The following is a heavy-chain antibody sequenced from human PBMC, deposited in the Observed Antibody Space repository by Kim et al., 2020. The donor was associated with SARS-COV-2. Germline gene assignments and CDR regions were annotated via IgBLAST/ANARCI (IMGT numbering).Heavy chain of an antibody. CDR3: AREALLGGGKVVPAATRFGYGMDV. J-gene: IGHJ6*02. CDR1: GYTFTSYG. CDR2: ISAYNGNT. V-gene: IGHV1-18*04. Sequence: ASVKVSCKASGYTFTSYGISWVRQAPGQGLEWMGWISAYNGNTNYAQKLQGRVTMTTDTSTSTAYMELRSLRSDDTAVYYCAREALLGGGKVVPAATRFGYGMDVWGQGTTVTVSS. D-gene: IGHD2-2*01.